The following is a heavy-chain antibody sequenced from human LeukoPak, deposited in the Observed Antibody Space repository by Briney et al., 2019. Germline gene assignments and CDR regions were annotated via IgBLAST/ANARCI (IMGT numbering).Heavy chain of an antibody. Sequence: GGSLRLSCAASGFTFSSYAMSWVRQAPGKGLEWVSVISGSGGNTYYADSVKGRFTISRDNSKNTLYLQMISLRAEDTAVYYCARSPQEIFDFWGQGTLVTVSS. CDR2: ISGSGGNT. V-gene: IGHV3-23*01. J-gene: IGHJ4*02. CDR1: GFTFSSYA. CDR3: ARSPQEIFDF.